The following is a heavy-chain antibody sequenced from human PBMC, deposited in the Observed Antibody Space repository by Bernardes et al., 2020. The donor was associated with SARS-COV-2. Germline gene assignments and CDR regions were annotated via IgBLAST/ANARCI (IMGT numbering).Heavy chain of an antibody. Sequence: VGSLSRSCAASGFTFSSYWMHWVRQAPGKGLVWVSRLNGDGNSINYADSVKGRFTISRDNAKHTVYLQMNSLRPEDTAVYYCARGSGNYYFDYWGQGILVTVSS. CDR3: ARGSGNYYFDY. V-gene: IGHV3-74*01. D-gene: IGHD1-26*01. CDR2: LNGDGNSI. CDR1: GFTFSSYW. J-gene: IGHJ4*02.